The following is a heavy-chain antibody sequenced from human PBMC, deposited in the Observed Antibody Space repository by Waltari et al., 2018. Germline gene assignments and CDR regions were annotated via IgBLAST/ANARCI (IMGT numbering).Heavy chain of an antibody. CDR3: AKDAAMSGDYFDY. J-gene: IGHJ4*02. CDR1: GFTFSSYA. Sequence: EVQLLESGGGLVQPGGSLRLSCAASGFTFSSYAMSWVRQAPGKGLEWVSVIYSGGSTYYADSVKGRFTISRDNSKNTLYLQMNSLRAEDTAMYYCAKDAAMSGDYFDYWGQGTLVTVSS. D-gene: IGHD5-18*01. V-gene: IGHV3-23*03. CDR2: IYSGGST.